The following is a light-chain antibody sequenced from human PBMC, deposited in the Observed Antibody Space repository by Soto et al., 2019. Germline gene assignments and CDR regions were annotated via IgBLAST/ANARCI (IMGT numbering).Light chain of an antibody. CDR3: TSWTSTSTYV. CDR2: DVF. CDR1: NSDVGGYNY. Sequence: QSALTQDASVSGSPGQSITISCTGTNSDVGGYNYVSWYQQHPGKAPKLMIYDVFTRPSGVSNRFSGSKSGNTASLTISALQAEDDADYYCTSWTSTSTYVFGSGTKLTVL. J-gene: IGLJ1*01. V-gene: IGLV2-14*03.